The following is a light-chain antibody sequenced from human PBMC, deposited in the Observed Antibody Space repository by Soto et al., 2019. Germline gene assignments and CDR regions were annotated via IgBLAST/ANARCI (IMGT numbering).Light chain of an antibody. CDR3: QVRESPSDHSVV. V-gene: IGLV3-21*02. J-gene: IGLJ3*02. CDR2: NGR. CDR1: NIGTKG. Sequence: SYELTQPPSVSVAPGQTASITCGGANIGTKGVHWYQQKPGQAPELVVYNGRDRPSGIPERFSGSNSGNTATLTITRVEAGDEADFYCQVRESPSDHSVVFGGGTQLTVL.